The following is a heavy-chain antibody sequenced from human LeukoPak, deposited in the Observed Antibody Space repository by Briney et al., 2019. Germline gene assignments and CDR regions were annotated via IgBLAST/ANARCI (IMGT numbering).Heavy chain of an antibody. J-gene: IGHJ3*02. CDR2: IRSKTDGGTT. D-gene: IGHD3-22*01. CDR3: TTAPYYDTAWKAFDI. Sequence: GGSLRLSCAASGFTFSNAWMNWIRQAPGKGLEWVGRIRSKTDGGTTGYAAPVKGRFIISRDDSKDTLYLQMDSLKTEDTAVYYCTTAPYYDTAWKAFDIWGQGTMVTVSS. CDR1: GFTFSNAW. V-gene: IGHV3-15*01.